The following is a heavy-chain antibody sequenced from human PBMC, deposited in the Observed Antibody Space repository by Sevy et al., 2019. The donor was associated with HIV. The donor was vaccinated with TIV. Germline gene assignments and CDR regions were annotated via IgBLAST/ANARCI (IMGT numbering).Heavy chain of an antibody. V-gene: IGHV1-24*01. J-gene: IGHJ4*02. Sequence: ASVKVSCKVSGYTLTKLSMHWVRQAPRKGLEWMGRFDPEDGETIFAQKFQGRVTMTEDTSTDTAYMELSSLRSEDKAVYYCSAAREYYEDSSGYLDYWGQGTLVTVSS. CDR1: GYTLTKLS. CDR3: SAAREYYEDSSGYLDY. CDR2: FDPEDGET. D-gene: IGHD3-22*01.